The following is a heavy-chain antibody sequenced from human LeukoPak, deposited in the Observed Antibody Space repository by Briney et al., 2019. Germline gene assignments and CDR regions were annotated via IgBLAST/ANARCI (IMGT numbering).Heavy chain of an antibody. CDR3: ARRGAVTYAFDI. CDR1: GFTFSAYW. V-gene: IGHV3-74*01. D-gene: IGHD4-17*01. CDR2: INNDGTAT. J-gene: IGHJ3*02. Sequence: GRSLRLSCAASGFTFSAYWMHWVRQVPGKGLVWVSRINNDGTATFFADSVKGRFTISRDNAKNTLYLQMNSLRVEDTAVYYCARRGAVTYAFDIWGQGTMVTVSS.